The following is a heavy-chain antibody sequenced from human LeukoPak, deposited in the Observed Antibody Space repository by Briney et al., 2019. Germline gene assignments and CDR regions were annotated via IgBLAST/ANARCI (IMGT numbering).Heavy chain of an antibody. V-gene: IGHV3-74*01. Sequence: GQSMRLSCAVSGFTFSTYWMHWVRQAAGKGLVWVSRMNNDGSTTNYGDFVKGRLTISRDNAKNTLYLQKNSLRPEDTAVYYCATAGNYRFDYWGLGTLVTVSS. CDR3: ATAGNYRFDY. CDR2: MNNDGSTT. J-gene: IGHJ4*02. CDR1: GFTFSTYW. D-gene: IGHD1-7*01.